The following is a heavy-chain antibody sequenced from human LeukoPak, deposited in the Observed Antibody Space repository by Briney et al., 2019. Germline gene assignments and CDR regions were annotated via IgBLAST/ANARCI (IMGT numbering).Heavy chain of an antibody. J-gene: IGHJ6*04. CDR1: GFSFRIHE. Sequence: GGSLRLSCAASGFSFRIHEMNWVRQAPGKGLEWVAHISNTGATIYYADSVKGRFTISSDNAKNSLYLQMNSLRAEDTAVYYCAELGITMIGGVWGKGTTVTISS. V-gene: IGHV3-48*03. CDR2: ISNTGATI. CDR3: AELGITMIGGV. D-gene: IGHD3-10*02.